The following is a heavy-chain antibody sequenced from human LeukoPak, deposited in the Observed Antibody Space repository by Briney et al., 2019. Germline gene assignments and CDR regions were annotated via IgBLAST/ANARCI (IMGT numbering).Heavy chain of an antibody. CDR1: GFTFSSYE. CDR3: AREPLLYPGGYLDY. Sequence: PGGSLRLSCAASGFTFSSYEMNWVRQAPGKGLEWVSYISSSGSTIYYADSVKGRFTISRDNSKNTLYLQMNSLRAEDTAVYYCAREPLLYPGGYLDYWGQGTLVTVSS. V-gene: IGHV3-48*03. CDR2: ISSSGSTI. D-gene: IGHD4-23*01. J-gene: IGHJ4*02.